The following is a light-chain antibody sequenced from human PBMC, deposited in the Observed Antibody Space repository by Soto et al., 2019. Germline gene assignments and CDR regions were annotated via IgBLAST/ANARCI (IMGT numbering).Light chain of an antibody. J-gene: IGKJ5*01. CDR3: QQRSNWPSIT. Sequence: EIVLTQSPGTLSLSPGERATLCCRASQSVSSYLVWYQQKPGQAPRLLIYDASNRATGIPARFSGSGSGTDFTLTISNLEPEDFAVYYCQQRSNWPSITFGQGTRLEI. V-gene: IGKV3-11*01. CDR2: DAS. CDR1: QSVSSY.